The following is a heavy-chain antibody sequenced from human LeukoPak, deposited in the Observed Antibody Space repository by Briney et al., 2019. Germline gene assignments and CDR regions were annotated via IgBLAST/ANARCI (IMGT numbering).Heavy chain of an antibody. CDR3: ARGSTFYYDSSIDY. J-gene: IGHJ4*02. Sequence: SETLSLTCTVSGGPISSGSYYWSWIRQPAGKGLEWIGRIYTSGSTNYNPSLKSRVTISVDTSKNQSSLKLSSVTAADTAVYYCARGSTFYYDSSIDYWGQGTLVTVSS. V-gene: IGHV4-61*02. CDR2: IYTSGST. D-gene: IGHD3-22*01. CDR1: GGPISSGSYY.